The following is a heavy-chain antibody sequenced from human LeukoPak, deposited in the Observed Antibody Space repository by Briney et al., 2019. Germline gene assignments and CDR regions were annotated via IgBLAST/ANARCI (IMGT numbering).Heavy chain of an antibody. CDR3: ARDRLFSSSAGLFDI. V-gene: IGHV1-46*01. Sequence: ASVKVSCKASGGTFTSYYMHWVRQAPGQGLEWMGIINPSGGSTSYAQKFQGRVTMTRDTSTSTVYMELSSLRSEDTAVYYCARDRLFSSSAGLFDIWGQGTMVTVSS. J-gene: IGHJ3*02. CDR1: GGTFTSYY. D-gene: IGHD6-6*01. CDR2: INPSGGST.